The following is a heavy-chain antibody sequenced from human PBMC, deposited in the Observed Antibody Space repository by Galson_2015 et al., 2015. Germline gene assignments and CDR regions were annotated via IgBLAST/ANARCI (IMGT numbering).Heavy chain of an antibody. CDR3: ARSSSGWYVDDY. D-gene: IGHD6-19*01. V-gene: IGHV3-30*03. J-gene: IGHJ4*02. CDR2: ISYDGSNK. CDR1: GFTFSSYG. Sequence: SLRLSCAASGFTFSSYGMHWVRQAPGKGLEWVAVISYDGSNKYYADSVKGRFTISRDNSKNTLYLQMNSLRAEDTAVYYCARSSSGWYVDDYWGQGTLVTVSS.